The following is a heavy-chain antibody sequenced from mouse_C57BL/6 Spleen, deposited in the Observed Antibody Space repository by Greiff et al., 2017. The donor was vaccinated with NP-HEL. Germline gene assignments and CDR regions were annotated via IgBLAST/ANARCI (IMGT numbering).Heavy chain of an antibody. CDR3: VTGTDWYFDV. CDR1: GYTFTSYW. CDR2: IYPSDSET. V-gene: IGHV1-61*01. J-gene: IGHJ1*03. Sequence: VQLQQPGAELVRPGSSVKLSCKASGYTFTSYWMDWVKQRPGQGLEWIGNIYPSDSETHYNQKFKDKATLTVDKSSSTVYLELSRLTSDDSAVYYCVTGTDWYFDVWGTGTTVTVSS. D-gene: IGHD4-1*01.